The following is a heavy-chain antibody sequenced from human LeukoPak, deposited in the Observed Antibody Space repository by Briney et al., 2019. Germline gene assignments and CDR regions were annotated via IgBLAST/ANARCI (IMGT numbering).Heavy chain of an antibody. V-gene: IGHV4-34*01. CDR3: ARGRRYGYSFDY. CDR2: INHSGST. D-gene: IGHD5-18*01. J-gene: IGHJ4*02. Sequence: SETLSLTCAVYGGSFSGYYWSWIRQPPGKGLEWIGEINHSGSTNYNPSLKSRVTISVDTSKNQFSLKLSSVTAADTAVYYCARGRRYGYSFDYWGQGTLVTVSS. CDR1: GGSFSGYY.